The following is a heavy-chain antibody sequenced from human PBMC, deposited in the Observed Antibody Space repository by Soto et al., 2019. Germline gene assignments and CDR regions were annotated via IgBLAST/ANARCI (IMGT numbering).Heavy chain of an antibody. Sequence: GESLKISCKGSGYSFTSYWISWVRQMPGKGLEWMGRIDPSDSYTNYSPSFQGHVTISADKSIGTAYLQWSSLKASDTAMYYCAIHYDFWSGYYYYYCMDVWGQGTTVTGSS. CDR3: AIHYDFWSGYYYYYCMDV. D-gene: IGHD3-3*01. V-gene: IGHV5-10-1*01. J-gene: IGHJ6*02. CDR2: IDPSDSYT. CDR1: GYSFTSYW.